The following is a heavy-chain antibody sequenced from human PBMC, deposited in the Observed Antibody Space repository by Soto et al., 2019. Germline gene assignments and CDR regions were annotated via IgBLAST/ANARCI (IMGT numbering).Heavy chain of an antibody. CDR3: TRHGMYSSSSYYYYGMDV. V-gene: IGHV5-51*01. D-gene: IGHD6-6*01. J-gene: IGHJ6*02. CDR1: GYSFTSYW. Sequence: PGESLKISCKGSGYSFTSYWIGWVRQMPGKGLEWMGIIYPSDSDARYSPSFQGQVTISADKSINTAYLQWSSLKASDTAMYYCTRHGMYSSSSYYYYGMDVWGQGTTVTVSS. CDR2: IYPSDSDA.